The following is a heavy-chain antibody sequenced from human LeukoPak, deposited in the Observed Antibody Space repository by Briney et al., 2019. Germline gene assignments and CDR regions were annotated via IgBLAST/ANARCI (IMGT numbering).Heavy chain of an antibody. D-gene: IGHD3-22*01. Sequence: SRVTILVDTSKNQFSLKLSSVTAADTAVYYCAREGIYYYDNTGYPDYWGQGTLVTVSS. J-gene: IGHJ4*02. V-gene: IGHV4-34*01. CDR3: AREGIYYYDNTGYPDY.